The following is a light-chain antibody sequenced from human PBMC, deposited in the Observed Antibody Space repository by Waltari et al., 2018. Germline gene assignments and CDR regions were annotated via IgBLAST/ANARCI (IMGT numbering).Light chain of an antibody. Sequence: QSVLTQPPSASGAPGQTITNSCSGGGSNIGRNYVYWYQQFPGRAPRLILHNNDQRPSGVPDRFSGSKSGISGSLAISGLRSDDEADYYCAAWDETLNTFLFGTGTKVAAL. V-gene: IGLV1-47*01. J-gene: IGLJ1*01. CDR1: GSNIGRNY. CDR2: NND. CDR3: AAWDETLNTFL.